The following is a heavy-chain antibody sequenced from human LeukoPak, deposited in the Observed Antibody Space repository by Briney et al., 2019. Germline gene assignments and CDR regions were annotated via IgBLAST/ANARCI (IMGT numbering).Heavy chain of an antibody. J-gene: IGHJ4*02. D-gene: IGHD6-13*01. CDR2: INHSGST. CDR3: ARGPRVYSSSWYGGFDY. V-gene: IGHV4-34*01. CDR1: GGSFSGYY. Sequence: PSETLSLTCAVYGGSFSGYYWSWIRQPPGKGLEWIGEINHSGSTNYNPSLKSRVTISVDTSKNQFSLKLSSVTAADTAVYYCARGPRVYSSSWYGGFDYWGQGILVTVSS.